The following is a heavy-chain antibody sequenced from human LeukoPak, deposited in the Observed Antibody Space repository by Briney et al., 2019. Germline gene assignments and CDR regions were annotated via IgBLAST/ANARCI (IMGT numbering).Heavy chain of an antibody. D-gene: IGHD2-2*01. CDR3: VKDLAVAMPGGPANFDY. V-gene: IGHV3-30*02. CDR2: IRYDGSNK. CDR1: GFTFSSYG. J-gene: IGHJ4*02. Sequence: GGSLRLSCAASGFTFSSYGMHWVRQAPGKGLEWVAFIRYDGSNKYYADSVKGRFTISRANSKNTLYPQMNSLRDEETAVYYCVKDLAVAMPGGPANFDYWGQGTLVTVSS.